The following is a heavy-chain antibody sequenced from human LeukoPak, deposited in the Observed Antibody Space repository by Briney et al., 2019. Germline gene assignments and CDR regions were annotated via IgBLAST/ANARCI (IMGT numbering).Heavy chain of an antibody. CDR2: IYYSGST. CDR1: GGSISSSSYY. V-gene: IGHV4-39*01. Sequence: SETLSLTCTVSGGSISSSSYYWGWIRQPPGKGLEWIGSIYYSGSTYYNPSLKSRVTISVDTSKNQFSLKLSSVTAADTAVYYCASPYYGFWSGHQNFYYYYMDVWGKGTTVTVSS. CDR3: ASPYYGFWSGHQNFYYYYMDV. D-gene: IGHD3-3*01. J-gene: IGHJ6*03.